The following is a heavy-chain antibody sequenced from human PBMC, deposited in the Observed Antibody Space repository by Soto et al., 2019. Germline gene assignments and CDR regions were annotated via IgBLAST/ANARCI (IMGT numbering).Heavy chain of an antibody. CDR3: ARVRTEYAGLDY. CDR2: VCSSGGT. J-gene: IGHJ4*02. V-gene: IGHV4-59*02. D-gene: IGHD2-2*01. Sequence: SETLSLTCYVSGGSVSSFCWTWTRQSPGKGLESIAYVCSSGGTNYNPSLESRVAISLDTSKNQFSLRLTSVTAADTAVYFCARVRTEYAGLDYWGQGTLVTVSS. CDR1: GGSVSSFC.